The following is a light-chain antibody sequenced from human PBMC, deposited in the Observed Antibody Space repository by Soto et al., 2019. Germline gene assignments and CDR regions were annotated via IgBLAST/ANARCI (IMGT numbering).Light chain of an antibody. V-gene: IGKV3-20*01. CDR1: QSVRSSH. Sequence: EIVLTQSPGTLSLSPGERATLSCRASQSVRSSHLAWYQQMPGQAPRLLIYGTSNRATGIPDRFSGSGSGPEFTLTIPSLQSEDFALYYCQQYDDWPRTSGQGTKVDIK. CDR3: QQYDDWPRT. CDR2: GTS. J-gene: IGKJ1*01.